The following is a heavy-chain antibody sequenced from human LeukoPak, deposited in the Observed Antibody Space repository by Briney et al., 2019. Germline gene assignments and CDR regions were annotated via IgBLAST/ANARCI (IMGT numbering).Heavy chain of an antibody. CDR3: AKDRATIAAAGTGFDY. CDR2: IRYDGSNK. V-gene: IGHV3-30*02. Sequence: GGSLRLSCAASGLTFRNYGMHWVRQAPGKGLEWVAFIRYDGSNKYYADSVKGRFTISRDNSKNTLYLQMNSLRAEDTAVYYCAKDRATIAAAGTGFDYWGQGTLVTVSS. J-gene: IGHJ4*02. D-gene: IGHD6-13*01. CDR1: GLTFRNYG.